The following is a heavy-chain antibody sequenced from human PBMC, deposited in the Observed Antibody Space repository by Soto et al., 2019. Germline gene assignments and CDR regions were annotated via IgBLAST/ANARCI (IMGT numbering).Heavy chain of an antibody. J-gene: IGHJ4*02. CDR2: IDAGYGNT. CDR1: GYTYSSYA. V-gene: IGHV1-3*01. Sequence: ASVKVSCKASGYTYSSYAMHWVRQAPGQRLEWMGWIDAGYGNTKSSQKFQDRVTISRDTSASTAYMELTSLRSEDTAVYYCARDTGDGTFDFWGQGTLVTVSS. CDR3: ARDTGDGTFDF. D-gene: IGHD2-8*02.